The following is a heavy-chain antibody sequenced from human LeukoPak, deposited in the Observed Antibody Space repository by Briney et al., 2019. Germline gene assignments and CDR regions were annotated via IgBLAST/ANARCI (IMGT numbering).Heavy chain of an antibody. J-gene: IGHJ4*02. Sequence: GGSLRLSCAASGFTFSSYGMHWVRQAPGKGLEWVAFIRYDGSNKYYADSVKGRFTISRDNSKNTLYLQMNSLRAEDTAVYYCARGVNGRRLDSSGCPDYWGQGTLVTVSS. CDR2: IRYDGSNK. D-gene: IGHD3-22*01. CDR3: ARGVNGRRLDSSGCPDY. V-gene: IGHV3-30*02. CDR1: GFTFSSYG.